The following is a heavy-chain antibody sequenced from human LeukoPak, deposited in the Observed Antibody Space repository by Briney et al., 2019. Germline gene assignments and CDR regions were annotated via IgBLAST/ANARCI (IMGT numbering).Heavy chain of an antibody. Sequence: GSLRLSCAASGFTFSSYAMSWVRQAPGKGLEWVSAISGSGGSTYYADSVKGRFTISRDNSKNTLYLQMNSLRAEDTAVYYCAKGRIAFYYFDYWGQGTLVTVSS. J-gene: IGHJ4*02. CDR3: AKGRIAFYYFDY. CDR1: GFTFSSYA. V-gene: IGHV3-23*01. D-gene: IGHD3-3*02. CDR2: ISGSGGST.